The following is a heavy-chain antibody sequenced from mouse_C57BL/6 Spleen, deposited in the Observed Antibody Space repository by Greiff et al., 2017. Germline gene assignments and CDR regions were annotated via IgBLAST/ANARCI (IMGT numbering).Heavy chain of an antibody. J-gene: IGHJ4*01. CDR1: GYTFTNYW. CDR3: ARSYSNYYYAMDY. V-gene: IGHV1-63*01. Sequence: VKLQESGAELVRPGTSVKMSCKASGYTFTNYWIGWAKQRPGHGLEWIGDIYPGGGYTNYNEKFKGKATLTADKSSSTAYMQFSSLTSEDSAIYYCARSYSNYYYAMDYWGQGTSVTVSS. D-gene: IGHD2-5*01. CDR2: IYPGGGYT.